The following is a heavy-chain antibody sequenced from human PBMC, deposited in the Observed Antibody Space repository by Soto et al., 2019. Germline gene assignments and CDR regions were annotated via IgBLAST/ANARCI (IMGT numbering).Heavy chain of an antibody. CDR1: GGTFSSYA. D-gene: IGHD2-2*01. CDR2: IIPIFGTA. J-gene: IGHJ6*02. V-gene: IGHV1-69*01. Sequence: QVQLVQSGAEVKKPGSSVKVSCKASGGTFSSYAISWVRQAPGRGLEWMGGIIPIFGTANYAQKFQGRVTITADESTSTAYMELSSLRSEDTAVYYCARDIVVVPAAISYYYYGMDVWGQGTTVTVSS. CDR3: ARDIVVVPAAISYYYYGMDV.